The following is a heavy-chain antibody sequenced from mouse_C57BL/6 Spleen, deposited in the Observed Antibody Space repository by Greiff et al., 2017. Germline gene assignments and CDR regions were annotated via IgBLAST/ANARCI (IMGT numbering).Heavy chain of an antibody. CDR3: ARTVYYGTPFAY. CDR1: GYTFTDYY. V-gene: IGHV1-26*01. J-gene: IGHJ3*01. Sequence: VQLQQSGPELVKPGASVKISCKASGYTFTDYYMNWVKQSPGNSLEWIGDITPNNGGTSYNQKFKGKATLTVDKSSSTAYVELRSLTSEDSAVYYCARTVYYGTPFAYWGQGTLVTVSA. CDR2: ITPNNGGT. D-gene: IGHD2-1*01.